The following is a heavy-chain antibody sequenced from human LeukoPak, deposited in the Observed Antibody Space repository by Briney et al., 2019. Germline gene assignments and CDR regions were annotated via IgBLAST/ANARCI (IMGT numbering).Heavy chain of an antibody. J-gene: IGHJ3*02. CDR2: IKSKTDGGTT. CDR1: GFTLNNAW. CDR3: ATPTTTSYAFDI. Sequence: GGSLRLSCAASGFTLNNAWMNWVRQAPGKGLEWVGRIKSKTDGGTTDYAAPVKGRFTISRDDSKSTLYLQMNSLKTEDTAVYYCATPTTTSYAFDIWGQGTMVTVSS. V-gene: IGHV3-15*01. D-gene: IGHD4-11*01.